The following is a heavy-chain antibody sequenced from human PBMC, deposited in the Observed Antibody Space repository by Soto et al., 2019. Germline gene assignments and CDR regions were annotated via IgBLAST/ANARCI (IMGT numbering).Heavy chain of an antibody. V-gene: IGHV4-39*01. CDR3: ARLGSSGWYQGSYFAY. Sequence: QLQLQESGPGLVKPSETLSLTCIVSGGSITRNNHYWGWIRQSPGKGLEWIGSILYSGSTNYNPSLKSRVTLSVETSKNQFSLKMSSVPAADTALYYCARLGSSGWYQGSYFAYWGQGTLVTVSS. CDR2: ILYSGST. J-gene: IGHJ4*02. CDR1: GGSITRNNHY. D-gene: IGHD6-19*01.